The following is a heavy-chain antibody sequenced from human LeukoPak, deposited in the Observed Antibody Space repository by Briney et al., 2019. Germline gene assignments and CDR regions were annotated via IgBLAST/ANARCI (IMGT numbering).Heavy chain of an antibody. D-gene: IGHD3-9*01. CDR1: GYTFTRYG. V-gene: IGHV1-18*01. CDR2: ISAYNGNT. Sequence: ASVKVSCKSSGYTFTRYGISWVRQASGQGLEWMGWISAYNGNTNYAQKLQGRVTMTTDTSTSTAYIELRSLISDDTAVYYCARVLTGYYYYYNMDVWGKGTTVTISS. CDR3: ARVLTGYYYYYNMDV. J-gene: IGHJ6*03.